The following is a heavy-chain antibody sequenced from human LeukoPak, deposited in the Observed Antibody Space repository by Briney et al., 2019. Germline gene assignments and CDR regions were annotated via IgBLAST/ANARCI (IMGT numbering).Heavy chain of an antibody. V-gene: IGHV4-4*07. CDR2: IYTSGST. J-gene: IGHJ5*02. D-gene: IGHD2-2*01. Sequence: SETLSLTCTVSGGSISSRDYYWSWIRQPAGKGLEWIGRIYTSGSTNYNPSLKSRVTMSVDTSKNQFSLKLSSVTAADTAVYYCAREVEDIVVVPAAMDLSWFDPWGQGTLVTVSS. CDR3: AREVEDIVVVPAAMDLSWFDP. CDR1: GGSISSRDYY.